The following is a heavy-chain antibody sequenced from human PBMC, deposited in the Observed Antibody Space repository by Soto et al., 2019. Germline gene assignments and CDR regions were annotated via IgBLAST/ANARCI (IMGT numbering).Heavy chain of an antibody. CDR3: ARVTTSMVVMAIKGFDC. CDR2: ISTFNGNA. CDR1: GYPFTSYG. V-gene: IGHV1-18*04. Sequence: ASVKVSCKTSGYPFTSYGITWVRQAPGQGLEWMGWISTFNGNANYAQKFQGRVTMTTDTSTSTAFMELRSLRSDDTAVYYCARVTTSMVVMAIKGFDCWRQGTWVTVSS. J-gene: IGHJ4*02. D-gene: IGHD3-22*01.